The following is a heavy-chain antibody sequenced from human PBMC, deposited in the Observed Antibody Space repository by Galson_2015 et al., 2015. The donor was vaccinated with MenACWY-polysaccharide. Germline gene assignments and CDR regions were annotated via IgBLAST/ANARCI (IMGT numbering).Heavy chain of an antibody. CDR3: ARKFDY. CDR1: GASISRSDW. Sequence: DTLSLTCAVSGASISRSDWWTWVCQPPGRGLERIGEISHRGTTNDHPSLKRRVTISVVKSKNQFSLKLNSVTPPDTAVYYCARKFDYWGQGSLVTVPS. CDR2: ISHRGTT. J-gene: IGHJ4*02. V-gene: IGHV4-4*02.